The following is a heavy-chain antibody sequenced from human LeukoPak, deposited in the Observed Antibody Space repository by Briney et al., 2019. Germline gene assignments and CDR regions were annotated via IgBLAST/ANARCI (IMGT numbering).Heavy chain of an antibody. J-gene: IGHJ4*02. CDR3: AGEDDYGYIYFDS. D-gene: IGHD4-17*01. CDR1: ARFISSYY. V-gene: IGHV4-4*07. Sequence: SETQSPTCTVAARFISSYYRSWIQLPAGNGLEWIGRTHTSGTTYYNPSLKSRVTMSVDTSKNQFSLKLSSVTAADTAIYYCAGEDDYGYIYFDSWGQGTLVTVSS. CDR2: THTSGTT.